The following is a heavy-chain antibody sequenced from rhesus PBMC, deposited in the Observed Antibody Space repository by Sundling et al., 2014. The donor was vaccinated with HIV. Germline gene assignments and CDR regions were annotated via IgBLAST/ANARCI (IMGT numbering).Heavy chain of an antibody. CDR1: GGSISDTYR. J-gene: IGHJ4*01. Sequence: QVQLQESGPGLVKPSETLSLTCAVSGGSISDTYRWTWIRQPPGKGLEWIGYIYGRSINTNYNPSLKSRVTVSKDTSRNQISLKLTSVTAADTAVYYCTRSVAGTTGYFDYWGQGVLGTVSS. V-gene: IGHV4S10*01. CDR3: TRSVAGTTGYFDY. D-gene: IGHD1-1*01. CDR2: IYGRSINT.